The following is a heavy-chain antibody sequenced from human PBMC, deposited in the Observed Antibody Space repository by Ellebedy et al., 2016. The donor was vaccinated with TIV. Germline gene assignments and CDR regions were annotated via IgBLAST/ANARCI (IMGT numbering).Heavy chain of an antibody. V-gene: IGHV4-59*01. CDR3: ARAAYGDYVDYFDY. CDR2: IYYSGST. Sequence: PSETLSLTCTVSGGSISSYYWSWIRQPPGKGLEWIGYIYYSGSTNYNPSLKSRVTISVDTSKNQFSLKLSSVTAADTAVYYWARAAYGDYVDYFDYWGQGTLVTVSS. CDR1: GGSISSYY. J-gene: IGHJ4*02. D-gene: IGHD4-17*01.